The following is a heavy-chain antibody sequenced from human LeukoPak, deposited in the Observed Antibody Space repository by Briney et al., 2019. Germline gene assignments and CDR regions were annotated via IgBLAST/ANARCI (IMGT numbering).Heavy chain of an antibody. V-gene: IGHV3-53*01. J-gene: IGHJ3*02. Sequence: GGSLRLSCAASGFTVSRNYMNWVRQAPGKGLEWVSVIYSGGITYYADSVKGRFTISRDNSKNTLYLQMNTLRAEDTAVYYCARGVEYSGSYYHALDIWGQGTLVTVSS. CDR3: ARGVEYSGSYYHALDI. D-gene: IGHD1-26*01. CDR1: GFTVSRNY. CDR2: IYSGGIT.